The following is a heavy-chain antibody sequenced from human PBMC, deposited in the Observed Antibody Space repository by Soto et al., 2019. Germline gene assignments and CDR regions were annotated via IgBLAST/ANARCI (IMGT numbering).Heavy chain of an antibody. Sequence: QVQLQQWGAGLLKPSETLSLTCAVYGGSFSGYYWSWIRQPPGKGLEWIGEINHSGSTNYNPSLKSRVTISVDTSNNQFSLKLSSVTAADTAVYYCARGLGDGYKYFDYWGQGTLVTVSS. D-gene: IGHD5-12*01. J-gene: IGHJ4*02. CDR3: ARGLGDGYKYFDY. CDR2: INHSGST. V-gene: IGHV4-34*01. CDR1: GGSFSGYY.